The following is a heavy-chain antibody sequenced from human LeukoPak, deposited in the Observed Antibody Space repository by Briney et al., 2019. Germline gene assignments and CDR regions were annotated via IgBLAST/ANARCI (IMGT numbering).Heavy chain of an antibody. CDR1: GDSISSGGYY. CDR3: ASSFYSDSSGYIFQP. Sequence: SQTLSLTCTVSGDSISSGGYYWSWIRQHPGKGLEWIGYIQNSGSTYYNPSLKSRVTMSVVMSKNQFSLKLSSVTAADTAVYYCASSFYSDSSGYIFQPWGQGTLVTVSS. CDR2: IQNSGST. J-gene: IGHJ1*01. V-gene: IGHV4-31*03. D-gene: IGHD3-22*01.